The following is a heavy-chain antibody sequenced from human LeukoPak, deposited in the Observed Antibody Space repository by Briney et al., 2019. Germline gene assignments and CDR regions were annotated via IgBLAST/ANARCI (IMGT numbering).Heavy chain of an antibody. CDR2: IIPIFGTA. CDR1: GGTFSSYA. Sequence: GASVKVSCKASGGTFSSYAISWVRQAPGQGLEWMGGIIPIFGTANYAQKFQGRVTITADKSTSTAYMELSSLRSEDTAMYYCARAYSSGWYVGYWGQGTLVTVSS. J-gene: IGHJ4*02. V-gene: IGHV1-69*06. D-gene: IGHD6-19*01. CDR3: ARAYSSGWYVGY.